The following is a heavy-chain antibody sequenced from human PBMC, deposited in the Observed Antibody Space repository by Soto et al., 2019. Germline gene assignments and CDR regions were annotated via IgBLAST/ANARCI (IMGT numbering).Heavy chain of an antibody. D-gene: IGHD4-4*01. Sequence: GGSLRLSCVASGFSFSTSGMHWVRQAPGKGLEWVAVVSYDRSSKFYADSVKGRFTISSYDSKNTRYLQMDSLRVEDSAVYYWVKGGRSRYSSVFDYWGHGTRVTVSS. CDR3: VKGGRSRYSSVFDY. CDR2: VSYDRSSK. V-gene: IGHV3-30*18. CDR1: GFSFSTSG. J-gene: IGHJ4*01.